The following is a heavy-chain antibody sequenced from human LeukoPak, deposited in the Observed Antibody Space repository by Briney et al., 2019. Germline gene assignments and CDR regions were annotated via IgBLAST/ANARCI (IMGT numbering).Heavy chain of an antibody. J-gene: IGHJ2*01. CDR2: ISGSGGSI. CDR1: GFTFSSYA. D-gene: IGHD3-22*01. V-gene: IGHV3-23*01. Sequence: GGSLRLSCAASGFTFSSYAMSWVRQAPGKGLEWVSVISGSGGSIYYADSVKGRFTISRDNSKNTLYLQMNSLRAEDTAVYYCAKGSYYYDSSGPGPFDLWGRGTLVTVS. CDR3: AKGSYYYDSSGPGPFDL.